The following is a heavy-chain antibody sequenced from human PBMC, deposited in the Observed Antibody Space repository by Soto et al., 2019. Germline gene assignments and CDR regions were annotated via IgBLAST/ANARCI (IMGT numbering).Heavy chain of an antibody. V-gene: IGHV4-59*01. CDR2: IYDSGSP. Sequence: SETLSLTCTISGGSISFYYWSWIRQPPGQALEWIGYIYDSGSPYYNPSLRSRVIISADTSKNQISLKLASATAADTAVYYCARGVGSSPPRYWGRGTLVTVSS. D-gene: IGHD1-26*01. J-gene: IGHJ4*02. CDR3: ARGVGSSPPRY. CDR1: GGSISFYY.